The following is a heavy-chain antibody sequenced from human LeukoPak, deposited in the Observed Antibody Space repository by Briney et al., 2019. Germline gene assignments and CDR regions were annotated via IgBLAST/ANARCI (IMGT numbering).Heavy chain of an antibody. V-gene: IGHV3-30*04. Sequence: GGSLRLSCAASGFTFSSYAMHWVRQAPGKGLEWVAVISYDGSNKYYADSVKGRFTISRDNSKNTLYLQMNRLRAEDTAVYYCARGHIVVVTAIPLLYWGQGTLVTVSS. D-gene: IGHD2-21*02. CDR2: ISYDGSNK. CDR1: GFTFSSYA. J-gene: IGHJ4*02. CDR3: ARGHIVVVTAIPLLY.